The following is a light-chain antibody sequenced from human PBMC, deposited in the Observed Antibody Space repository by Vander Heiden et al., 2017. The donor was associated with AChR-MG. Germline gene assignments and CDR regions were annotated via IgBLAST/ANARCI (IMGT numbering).Light chain of an antibody. V-gene: IGKV2-30*01. CDR1: QSLVYSDGNTY. J-gene: IGKJ4*01. CDR3: RQGKHWPLT. CDR2: KVS. Sequence: DVVMTQSPLSLPVTLGQPASISCRSSQSLVYSDGNTYLNWFQQRPGQSPRRLIYKVSNRDSVVPDRFSGSGSGTDFTLKISRVEAEDVGVYYCRQGKHWPLTFGGGTKVEIK.